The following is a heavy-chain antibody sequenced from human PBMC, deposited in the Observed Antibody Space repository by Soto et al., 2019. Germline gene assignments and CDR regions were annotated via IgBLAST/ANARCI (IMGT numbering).Heavy chain of an antibody. CDR1: GNSFSRYW. J-gene: IGHJ3*02. D-gene: IGHD6-13*01. Sequence: EVQLVQSGAEVKKPGESLKISCKGSGNSFSRYWIGWVRQLPGKGLEWMGIIYPGDSETRYSPSFQGKVTLSVDNHVSTAYLQRSSLKASDSAMYYCARQASSSWDDAFDIWGQGTMVIVSS. V-gene: IGHV5-51*04. CDR2: IYPGDSET. CDR3: ARQASSSWDDAFDI.